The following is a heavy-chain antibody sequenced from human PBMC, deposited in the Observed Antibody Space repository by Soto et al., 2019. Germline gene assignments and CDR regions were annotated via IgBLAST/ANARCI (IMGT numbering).Heavy chain of an antibody. Sequence: EVQLVESGGGLVQPGGSLRLSCAASGFSLSDHYMDWVRQAPGKGLEWVGRTRNKAYSYTTEYAASLRGSFTISRDDSKYSLYLQMNSLKTEDKAVYSCATSTPISKWSGFDSWGQGTLVTVSS. CDR2: TRNKAYSYTT. J-gene: IGHJ4*02. V-gene: IGHV3-72*01. D-gene: IGHD2-15*01. CDR1: GFSLSDHY. CDR3: ATSTPISKWSGFDS.